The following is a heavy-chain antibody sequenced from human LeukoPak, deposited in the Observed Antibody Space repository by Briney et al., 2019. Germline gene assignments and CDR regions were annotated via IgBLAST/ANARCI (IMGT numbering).Heavy chain of an antibody. V-gene: IGHV5-51*01. CDR1: GYYFNSYW. J-gene: IGHJ4*02. CDR2: IYPGDSDT. CDR3: ARPNYYDSSAYFDY. D-gene: IGHD3-22*01. Sequence: GESLQISCQGSGYYFNSYWISWVRQMPGKGLEWMGIIYPGDSDTKYSPSFEGQVTISADKSISTAYLQWNSLKASDTAMYYCARPNYYDSSAYFDYWGQGTLVTVSS.